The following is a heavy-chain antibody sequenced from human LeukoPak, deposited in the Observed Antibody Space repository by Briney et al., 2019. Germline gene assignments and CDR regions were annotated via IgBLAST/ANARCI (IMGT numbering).Heavy chain of an antibody. J-gene: IGHJ4*02. V-gene: IGHV4-59*01. CDR3: ASSRLDTAFDY. CDR2: IYYSGST. D-gene: IGHD5-18*01. Sequence: SGTLSLTCTVSGGSISSYYWSWIRQPPGKGLEWIGYIYYSGSTNYNPSLKSRVTISVDTSKNQFSLKLSSVTAADTAVYYCASSRLDTAFDYWGQGTLVTVSS. CDR1: GGSISSYY.